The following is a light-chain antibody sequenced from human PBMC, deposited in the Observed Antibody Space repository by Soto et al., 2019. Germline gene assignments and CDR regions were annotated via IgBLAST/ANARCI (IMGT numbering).Light chain of an antibody. CDR1: SSNIGAGYD. CDR2: GNS. J-gene: IGLJ3*02. V-gene: IGLV1-40*01. Sequence: QSVLTQPPSVSGAPGQRVTISCTGSSSNIGAGYDVHWYQQLPGTAPKLLIYGNSNRPSGVPDRFSGSKSCTSASLAITGLRAADEADYYCQSYDCILSGCVFGGGTKVTVL. CDR3: QSYDCILSGCV.